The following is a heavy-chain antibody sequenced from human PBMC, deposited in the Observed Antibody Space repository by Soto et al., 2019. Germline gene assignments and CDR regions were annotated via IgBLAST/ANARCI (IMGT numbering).Heavy chain of an antibody. CDR1: GGTFSSYA. Sequence: SVKGSCKASGGTFSSYAISWVRQAPGQGLEWMGGIIPIFGTANYAQKFQGRVTITADESTSTAYMELSSLRSEDTAVYYCARANQQWLVRGNFDYWGQGTLVTVSS. D-gene: IGHD6-19*01. J-gene: IGHJ4*02. CDR3: ARANQQWLVRGNFDY. CDR2: IIPIFGTA. V-gene: IGHV1-69*13.